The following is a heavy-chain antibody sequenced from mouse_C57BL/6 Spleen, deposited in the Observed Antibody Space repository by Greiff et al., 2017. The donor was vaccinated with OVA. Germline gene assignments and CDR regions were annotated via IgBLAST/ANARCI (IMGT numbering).Heavy chain of an antibody. V-gene: IGHV1-66*01. Sequence: LVESGPELVKPGASVKISCKASGYSFTSYYIHWVKQRPGQGLEWIGWIYPGSGNPKYNEKFKGKATLTADTSSSTAYMQLSSLTSEDSAVYYCARTGYGSSYFDYWGQGTTLTVSS. CDR2: IYPGSGNP. CDR1: GYSFTSYY. J-gene: IGHJ2*01. CDR3: ARTGYGSSYFDY. D-gene: IGHD1-1*01.